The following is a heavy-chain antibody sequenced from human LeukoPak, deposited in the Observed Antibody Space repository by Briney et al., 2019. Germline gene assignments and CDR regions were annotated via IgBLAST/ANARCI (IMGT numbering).Heavy chain of an antibody. CDR1: GFTFSSYA. Sequence: GGSLRLSCAASGFTFSSYAMSWVRQAPGKGLEWVSAISGSGGSTYYADSVKGRFTISRDNSKNTLYLQMNSLRAEDTAVYYCAKGDTYYYGSGSHSYYYYYMDVWGKGTTVTVSS. CDR2: ISGSGGST. J-gene: IGHJ6*03. V-gene: IGHV3-23*01. D-gene: IGHD3-10*01. CDR3: AKGDTYYYGSGSHSYYYYYMDV.